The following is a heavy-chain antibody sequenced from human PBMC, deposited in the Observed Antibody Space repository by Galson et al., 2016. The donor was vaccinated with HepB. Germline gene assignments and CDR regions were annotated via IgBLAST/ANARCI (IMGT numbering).Heavy chain of an antibody. Sequence: SLRLSCAASGFTFSSYWMHWVRQAPGKGLVWVSRINSDGRSTNDADSVKGRFTISRDNAKNTLYLQMNSLRAEDTAVYYCARVTARPGWFDPWGQGTLVTVSS. CDR2: INSDGRST. CDR1: GFTFSSYW. D-gene: IGHD6-6*01. CDR3: ARVTARPGWFDP. J-gene: IGHJ5*02. V-gene: IGHV3-74*01.